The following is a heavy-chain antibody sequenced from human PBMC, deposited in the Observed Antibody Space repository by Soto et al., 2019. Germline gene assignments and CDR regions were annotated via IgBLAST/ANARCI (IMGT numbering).Heavy chain of an antibody. D-gene: IGHD5-18*01. CDR1: GGTFSTYA. J-gene: IGHJ4*02. CDR3: ASGIQLWLRRINNGYSG. Sequence: QVQLVQSGAEVKKPESSVKVSCKAPGGTFSTYAISWVRQVPGQGLEWMGGIIPMFGTANYAQRFQDRVTITADKSTNTVYMELSSLRSEDTAVYFCASGIQLWLRRINNGYSGWGQGTLVTVSS. V-gene: IGHV1-69*14. CDR2: IIPMFGTA.